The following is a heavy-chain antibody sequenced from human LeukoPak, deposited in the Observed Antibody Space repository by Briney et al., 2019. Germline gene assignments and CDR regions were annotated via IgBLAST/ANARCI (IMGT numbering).Heavy chain of an antibody. CDR3: ARGARAGYNLEPFDY. D-gene: IGHD5-24*01. Sequence: SETLSLTCTVSGGSMSSYYWSWIRQPPGKGLEWIGYIYYSGSTKYNPSLKSRVTISVDTSKNQFSLKLSSVTAAHTAVYYCARGARAGYNLEPFDYWGQGTLVTVSS. CDR1: GGSMSSYY. J-gene: IGHJ4*02. CDR2: IYYSGST. V-gene: IGHV4-59*08.